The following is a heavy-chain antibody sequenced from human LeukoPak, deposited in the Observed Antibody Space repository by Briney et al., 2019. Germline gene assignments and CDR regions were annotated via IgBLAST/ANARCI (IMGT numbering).Heavy chain of an antibody. Sequence: GGSLRLSCAAPGFTFSDYYVTWIRQAPGKGLEWVSYISGTGTTIYYAGSVKGRFTVSRDNAKNSLYLQMNSLRAEDTAVYYCARDPYYYASDYWGRGTLVTVSS. CDR2: ISGTGTTI. CDR1: GFTFSDYY. D-gene: IGHD3-10*01. V-gene: IGHV3-11*04. J-gene: IGHJ4*02. CDR3: ARDPYYYASDY.